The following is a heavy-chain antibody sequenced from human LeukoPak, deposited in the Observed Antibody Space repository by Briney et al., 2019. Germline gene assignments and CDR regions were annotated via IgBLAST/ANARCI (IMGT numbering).Heavy chain of an antibody. CDR1: GGSISSGSYY. D-gene: IGHD3-10*01. J-gene: IGHJ6*03. CDR2: IYTSGST. Sequence: SETLSLTCTVSGGSISSGSYYWSWIRQPAGKGLEWIGRIYTSGSTNYNPSLKSRVTISVDTSKNQFSLKLSSVTAADTAVYYCARGGGWDHIGEGGYYYYMDVWGKGTTVTVSS. V-gene: IGHV4-61*02. CDR3: ARGGGWDHIGEGGYYYYMDV.